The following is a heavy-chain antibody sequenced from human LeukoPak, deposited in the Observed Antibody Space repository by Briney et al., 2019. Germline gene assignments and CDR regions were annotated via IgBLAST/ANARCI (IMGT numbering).Heavy chain of an antibody. Sequence: SETRSLTCAVYGASFSGYYWSWIRQPPGKGLEWIGEINQSGSTNNNPSLKSRVTISVDTSKNQFSLKLSSVTAADTAVYYCARNRCSGGSCYLRAYYFDYWGQGTLVTVSS. CDR3: ARNRCSGGSCYLRAYYFDY. CDR2: INQSGST. V-gene: IGHV4-34*01. D-gene: IGHD2-15*01. J-gene: IGHJ4*02. CDR1: GASFSGYY.